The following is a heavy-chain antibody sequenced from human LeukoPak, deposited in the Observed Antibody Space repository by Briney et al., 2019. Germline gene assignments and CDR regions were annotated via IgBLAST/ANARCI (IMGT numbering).Heavy chain of an antibody. D-gene: IGHD3-16*01. Sequence: SVKVSCKASGYTFTSYGISWVRQAPGQGLEWMGGIIPIFGTANYAQKFQGRVTITADESTSTAYMELSSLRSEDTAVYYCARDVSGSYGDDAFDIWGQGTMVTVSS. CDR2: IIPIFGTA. J-gene: IGHJ3*02. CDR3: ARDVSGSYGDDAFDI. V-gene: IGHV1-69*13. CDR1: GYTFTSYG.